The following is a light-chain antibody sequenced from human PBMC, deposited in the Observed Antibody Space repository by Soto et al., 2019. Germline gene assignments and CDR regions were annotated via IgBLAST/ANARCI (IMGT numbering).Light chain of an antibody. CDR3: SSYAGANTLVV. CDR1: SRDVGGYNY. J-gene: IGLJ2*01. CDR2: DVN. Sequence: QSALTQPASVSGSPGQSITISCTGTSRDVGGYNYVSWFQQHPGKAPKLIIYDVNNRPSGVSNRFSGSKSGTTASLTISGLQAEDEAEYFCSSYAGANTLVVFGGGTKLTVL. V-gene: IGLV2-14*01.